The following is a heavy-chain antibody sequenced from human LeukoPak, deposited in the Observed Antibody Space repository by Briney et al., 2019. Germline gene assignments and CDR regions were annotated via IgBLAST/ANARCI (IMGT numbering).Heavy chain of an antibody. CDR3: ASGIAAAGRWVWFDP. CDR1: GGSISSSSYY. V-gene: IGHV4-39*01. CDR2: IYYSGST. J-gene: IGHJ5*02. Sequence: PSETLSLTCTVSGGSISSSSYYWGWIRQPPGKGLEWFGSIYYSGSTYYNPSLKSRVTISVDTSKNQFSLKLSSVTAADTAVYYCASGIAAAGRWVWFDPWGQGTLVTVSS. D-gene: IGHD6-13*01.